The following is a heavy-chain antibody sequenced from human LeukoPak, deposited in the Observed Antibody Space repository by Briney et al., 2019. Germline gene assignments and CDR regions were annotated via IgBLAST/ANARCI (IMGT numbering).Heavy chain of an antibody. CDR3: ARVSYSSSWYVAHGPNDY. V-gene: IGHV1-8*03. Sequence: GASVKVSCKASGYTFTSYDINWVRQATGQGLEWMGWMNPNSGNTGYAQKFQGRVTITRNTSISTAYMELSSLRSEDTAVYYCARVSYSSSWYVAHGPNDYWGQGTLVTVSS. CDR2: MNPNSGNT. D-gene: IGHD6-13*01. CDR1: GYTFTSYD. J-gene: IGHJ4*02.